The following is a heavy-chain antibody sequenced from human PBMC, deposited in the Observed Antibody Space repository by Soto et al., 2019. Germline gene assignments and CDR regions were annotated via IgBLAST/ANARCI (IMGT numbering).Heavy chain of an antibody. CDR3: ARHRYSYGKTNHYYYYGMDV. CDR2: IDPSDSQT. D-gene: IGHD5-18*01. CDR1: GYSFAGYW. V-gene: IGHV5-10-1*01. Sequence: PGESLKISCKGSGYSFAGYWITWVRQKPGKGLEWMGRIDPSDSQTYYSPSFRGHVTISVTKSITTAYLQWSSLRASDTAMYYCARHRYSYGKTNHYYYYGMDVWGQGTTVTVSS. J-gene: IGHJ6*02.